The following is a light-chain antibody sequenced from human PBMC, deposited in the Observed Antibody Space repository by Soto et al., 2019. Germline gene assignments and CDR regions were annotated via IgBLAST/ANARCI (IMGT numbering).Light chain of an antibody. J-gene: IGKJ4*01. CDR2: DAS. CDR3: QQYGSSPLT. Sequence: EILFKQSPAPLSFSPGEKAPPSLRASQSVSSYLAWYQQKPGQAPRLLIYDASNRATGIPARFSGSGSGTDFTLTISRLEPEDFAVYYCQQYGSSPLTFGGGTKVDI. CDR1: QSVSSY. V-gene: IGKV3-20*01.